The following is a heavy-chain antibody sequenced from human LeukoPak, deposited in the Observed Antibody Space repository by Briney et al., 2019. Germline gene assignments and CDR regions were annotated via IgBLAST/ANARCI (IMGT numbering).Heavy chain of an antibody. CDR2: INHSGST. Sequence: SSETLSLTCAVYGGSFSGYYCSWIRQPPGKGLEWIGEINHSGSTNYNPSLKSRVTISVDTSKNQFSLKLSSVTAADTAVYYCARGPLWRGMDVWGQGTTVTVSS. J-gene: IGHJ6*02. CDR3: ARGPLWRGMDV. V-gene: IGHV4-34*01. D-gene: IGHD2/OR15-2a*01. CDR1: GGSFSGYY.